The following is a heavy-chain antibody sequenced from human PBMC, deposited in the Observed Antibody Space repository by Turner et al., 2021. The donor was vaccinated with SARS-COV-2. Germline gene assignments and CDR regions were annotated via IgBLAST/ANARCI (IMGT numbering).Heavy chain of an antibody. D-gene: IGHD1-26*01. V-gene: IGHV3-48*01. CDR1: GFTFSSYT. Sequence: EVRLMWSGRGLAQPGVSLRLSCAASGFTFSSYTMNWVRQAPGKGLELISFITGNGDNIYYADSVRGRFTISRDNAKTSLFLQMNNLRAEDTAVYYCTSIGGASWGQGSLVTVSS. CDR3: TSIGGAS. CDR2: ITGNGDNI. J-gene: IGHJ5*02.